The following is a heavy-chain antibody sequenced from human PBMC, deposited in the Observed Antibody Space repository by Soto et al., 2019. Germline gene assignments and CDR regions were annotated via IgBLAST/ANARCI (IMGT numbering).Heavy chain of an antibody. Sequence: PXDSLTISCKGSGDSFTSYWIGLVRQMPGKGLEWMGIIYPGDSDTRYSPSFQGQVTISADKSISTAYLQWSSLKASDTAMYYCARQKDFYYDSSGYGAFDIWGQGTMVTVSS. CDR2: IYPGDSDT. J-gene: IGHJ3*02. D-gene: IGHD3-22*01. CDR3: ARQKDFYYDSSGYGAFDI. V-gene: IGHV5-51*01. CDR1: GDSFTSYW.